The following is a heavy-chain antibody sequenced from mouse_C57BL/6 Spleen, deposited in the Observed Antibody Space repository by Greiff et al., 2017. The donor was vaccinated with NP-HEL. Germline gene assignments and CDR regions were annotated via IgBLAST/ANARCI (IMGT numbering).Heavy chain of an antibody. CDR3: AENWDGDY. J-gene: IGHJ2*01. CDR2: IYPGDGDT. D-gene: IGHD4-1*01. CDR1: GYAFSSSW. V-gene: IGHV1-82*01. Sequence: VKLMESGPELVKPGASVKISCKASGYAFSSSWMNWVKQRPGKGLEWIGRIYPGDGDTNYNGKFKGKATLTADKSSSTAYMQLSSLTSEDSAVYFCAENWDGDYWGQGTTLTVSS.